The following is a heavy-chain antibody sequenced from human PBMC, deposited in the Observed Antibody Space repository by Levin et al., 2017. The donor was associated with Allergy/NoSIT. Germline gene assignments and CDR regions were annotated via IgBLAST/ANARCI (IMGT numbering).Heavy chain of an antibody. J-gene: IGHJ5*02. CDR2: IIPIFGTA. CDR3: ARVRNTGGYYDSSGYLFDP. Sequence: GASVKVSCKASGGTFSSYAISWVRQAPGQGLEWMGGIIPIFGTANYAQKFQGRVTITADESTSTAYMELSSLRSEDTAVYYCARVRNTGGYYDSSGYLFDPWGQGTLVTVSS. D-gene: IGHD3-22*01. V-gene: IGHV1-69*13. CDR1: GGTFSSYA.